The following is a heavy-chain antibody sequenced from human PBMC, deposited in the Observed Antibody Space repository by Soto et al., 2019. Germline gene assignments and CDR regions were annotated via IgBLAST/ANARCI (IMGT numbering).Heavy chain of an antibody. CDR2: IIPIFGTA. Sequence: SVKVSCKASGGTFSSYAISWVRQAPGQGLEWMGGIIPIFGTANYAQKFQGRVTITADESTSTAYMELSSLRSEDTAVYYCARGYCSGGSCYSIDYWGQGTLVTVSS. V-gene: IGHV1-69*13. D-gene: IGHD2-15*01. CDR1: GGTFSSYA. CDR3: ARGYCSGGSCYSIDY. J-gene: IGHJ4*02.